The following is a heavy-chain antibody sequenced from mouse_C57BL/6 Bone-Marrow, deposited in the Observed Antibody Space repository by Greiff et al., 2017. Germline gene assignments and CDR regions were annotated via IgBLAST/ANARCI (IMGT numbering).Heavy chain of an antibody. CDR2: INPGSGGT. V-gene: IGHV1-54*01. CDR3: ARDYYGNYRGWYFDV. CDR1: GYAFTNYL. J-gene: IGHJ1*03. Sequence: VQLQQSGAELVRPGTSVKVSCKASGYAFTNYLIEWVKQRPGQGLEWIGVINPGSGGTNYNEKFKGKATLTADKSSSTAYMQLSSLTSEDSAVYFCARDYYGNYRGWYFDVWGTGTTVTVSS. D-gene: IGHD2-1*01.